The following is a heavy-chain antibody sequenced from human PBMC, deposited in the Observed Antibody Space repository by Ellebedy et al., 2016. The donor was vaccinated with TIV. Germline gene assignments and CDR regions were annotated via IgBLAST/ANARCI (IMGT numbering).Heavy chain of an antibody. Sequence: PGGSLRLSCAASGFTFTSYAIHWIRQAPGKGLEWVAVISYDGSTKYYADAVKGRFTISRDDSKNTLYLQMNSLRPEDTAVYYCAKDSRVTTSYNYSGMDVWGQGTTVTVSS. CDR2: ISYDGSTK. J-gene: IGHJ6*02. V-gene: IGHV3-30-3*01. D-gene: IGHD4-17*01. CDR3: AKDSRVTTSYNYSGMDV. CDR1: GFTFTSYA.